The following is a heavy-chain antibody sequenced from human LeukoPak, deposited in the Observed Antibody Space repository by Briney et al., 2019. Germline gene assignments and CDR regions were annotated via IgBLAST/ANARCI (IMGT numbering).Heavy chain of an antibody. J-gene: IGHJ6*02. Sequence: ASVKVSCKASGYTFTGYYMHWVRQAPGQGLEWMGWINPNSGGTNYAQKFQGRVTMTRDTSISTAYMELSRLRSDDTAVYYCAREATIPFSSYGMDVWGQGTPVTVSS. CDR2: INPNSGGT. V-gene: IGHV1-2*02. CDR3: AREATIPFSSYGMDV. CDR1: GYTFTGYY. D-gene: IGHD5-12*01.